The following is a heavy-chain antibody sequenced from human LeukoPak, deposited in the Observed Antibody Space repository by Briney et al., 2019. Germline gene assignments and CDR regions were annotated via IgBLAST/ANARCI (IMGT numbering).Heavy chain of an antibody. CDR2: IKQDGSEK. Sequence: GGSLRLSCAASGFTVSSYWMSWVRQAPGKGLEWVANIKQDGSEKYYVDSVKGRFTISRDNAKNSLYLQMNSLRVADTAVYYCARGPYKDFWSGYSDYWGQGTLVTVSS. CDR3: ARGPYKDFWSGYSDY. CDR1: GFTVSSYW. J-gene: IGHJ4*02. V-gene: IGHV3-7*01. D-gene: IGHD3-3*01.